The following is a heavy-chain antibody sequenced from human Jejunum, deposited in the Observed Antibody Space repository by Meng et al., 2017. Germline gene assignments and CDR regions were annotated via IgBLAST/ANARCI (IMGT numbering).Heavy chain of an antibody. V-gene: IGHV1-3*04. Sequence: VRLLQSGAEGKKPGASVKVSCKASGYTFTTYFIHWVRQAPGQRLEWMGWVNTDNGNTKYSQKFQDRVTITRDTSASTVYMDLRSLTSEDTAVYYCAVPPCSGGWCYFDYWGQGALVTVSS. D-gene: IGHD6-19*01. CDR1: GYTFTTYF. J-gene: IGHJ4*02. CDR2: VNTDNGNT. CDR3: AVPPCSGGWCYFDY.